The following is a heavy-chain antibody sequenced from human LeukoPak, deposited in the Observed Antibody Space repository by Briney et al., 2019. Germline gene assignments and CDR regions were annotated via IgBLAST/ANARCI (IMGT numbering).Heavy chain of an antibody. Sequence: ASVKVSCKASGYTFTGYYMHWVRQAPGQGLEWMGWINPNSGGTNYAQKFQGRVTMTRDTSISTAYMELSRLRSDDTAVYYCAREVGGYSYGRPFDYWGQGTLVTVSS. CDR3: AREVGGYSYGRPFDY. V-gene: IGHV1-2*02. J-gene: IGHJ4*02. D-gene: IGHD5-18*01. CDR1: GYTFTGYY. CDR2: INPNSGGT.